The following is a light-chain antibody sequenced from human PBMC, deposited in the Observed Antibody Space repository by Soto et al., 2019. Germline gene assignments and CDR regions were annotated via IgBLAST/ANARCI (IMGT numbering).Light chain of an antibody. J-gene: IGKJ1*01. CDR1: QSISSW. CDR2: KTS. V-gene: IGKV1-5*03. CDR3: QHYKDYSWT. Sequence: DIHMTQSPSTLSASVGDRVTITCRASQSISSWLAWYQQKPGKAPKLLIYKTSSLETGVPSRFSGSGSGTGFTLTISSLQPDDFATYYCQHYKDYSWTFGQGTKVEVK.